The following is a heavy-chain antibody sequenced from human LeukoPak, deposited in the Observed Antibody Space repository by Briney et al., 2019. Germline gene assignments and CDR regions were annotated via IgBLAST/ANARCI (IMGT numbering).Heavy chain of an antibody. Sequence: GGSLRLSCAASGFTCSNYHLNWVRPAPGKGLEWFSSISSSSTYISYADSVKGRFTISRDNGKNSLFLQMNSLRAEDTAVYYCARADVMGGQGTLVTVSS. CDR2: ISSSSTYI. D-gene: IGHD3-16*01. CDR3: ARADVM. V-gene: IGHV3-21*01. J-gene: IGHJ4*02. CDR1: GFTCSNYH.